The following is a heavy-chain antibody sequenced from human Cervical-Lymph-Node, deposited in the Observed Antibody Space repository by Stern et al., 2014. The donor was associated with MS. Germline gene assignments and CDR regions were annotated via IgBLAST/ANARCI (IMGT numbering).Heavy chain of an antibody. CDR1: GGTFSSYA. Sequence: QVQLVQSGAEVKKPGASVKVSCKASGGTFSSYAISWVRQAPGQGLEWMGGIIPIVGTANYAQKFQGRVTITADETTSTAYMELSSLRSEDTAVYYCARVDSSGYPYYYYYGMDVWGQGTTVTVSS. CDR3: ARVDSSGYPYYYYYGMDV. D-gene: IGHD3-22*01. J-gene: IGHJ6*02. CDR2: IIPIVGTA. V-gene: IGHV1-69*01.